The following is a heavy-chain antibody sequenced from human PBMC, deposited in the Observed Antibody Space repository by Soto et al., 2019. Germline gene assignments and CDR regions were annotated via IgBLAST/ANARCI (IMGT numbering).Heavy chain of an antibody. V-gene: IGHV3-23*01. Sequence: PGGSLRLSCAASGFTFSSYAMSWVRQAPGKGLEWVSAISGSGGSTYYADSVKGRFTISRDNSKSTLYLQMNSLRAEDTAVYYCAKVKEGYCSGGSCYRFDYWGQGTLVTVSS. CDR3: AKVKEGYCSGGSCYRFDY. CDR2: ISGSGGST. CDR1: GFTFSSYA. D-gene: IGHD2-15*01. J-gene: IGHJ4*02.